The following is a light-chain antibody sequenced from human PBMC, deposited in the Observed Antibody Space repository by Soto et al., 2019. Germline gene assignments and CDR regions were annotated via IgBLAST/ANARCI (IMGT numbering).Light chain of an antibody. V-gene: IGLV2-8*01. J-gene: IGLJ1*01. Sequence: SVLTQPPSAPGSPGQSFTISCTGTSSDIGAYNYVSWYQQRPGKAPKLMIYEVSRRPSGVPYRFSGSKSGSTASLTVSGLHTEDEADYYCISYAGNNTYVFGSGTKVTVL. CDR1: SSDIGAYNY. CDR2: EVS. CDR3: ISYAGNNTYV.